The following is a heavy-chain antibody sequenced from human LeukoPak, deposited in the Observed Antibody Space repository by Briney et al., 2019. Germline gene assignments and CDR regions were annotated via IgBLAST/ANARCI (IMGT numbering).Heavy chain of an antibody. V-gene: IGHV3-33*06. CDR2: IWDDGSYK. CDR1: GFSFSNYG. J-gene: IGHJ4*02. D-gene: IGHD1-26*01. CDR3: AKPTSGSGSFLIDY. Sequence: PGGSLRLSCAASGFSFSNYGMNWVHQAPGKGLEWVAVIWDDGSYKYYADSVKGRFTISRDNSKNTLYLQMDSLRAEDTAVYYCAKPTSGSGSFLIDYWGQGTLVNVSS.